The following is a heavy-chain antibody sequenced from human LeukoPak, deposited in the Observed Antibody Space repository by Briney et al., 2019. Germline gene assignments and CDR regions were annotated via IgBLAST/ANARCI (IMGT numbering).Heavy chain of an antibody. CDR1: GGSISSHY. J-gene: IGHJ4*02. CDR2: IYYSGRT. V-gene: IGHV4-59*11. CDR3: ARAPLLSGWVDY. D-gene: IGHD3-10*01. Sequence: SETQSLTCTVSGGSISSHYWSWIRQPPGKGLEWIGYIYYSGRTNYNPSLESRVTISVDTSKNQFSLKLSSVTAADTAVYYCARAPLLSGWVDYWGQGTLVTVSS.